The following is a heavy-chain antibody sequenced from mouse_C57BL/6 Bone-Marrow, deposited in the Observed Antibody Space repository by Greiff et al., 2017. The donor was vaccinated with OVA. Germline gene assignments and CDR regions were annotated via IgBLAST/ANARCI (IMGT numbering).Heavy chain of an antibody. J-gene: IGHJ1*03. CDR1: GFSLTSYA. CDR2: IWTGGGT. V-gene: IGHV2-9-1*01. CDR3: ARNPHYYGSSSGWYFDV. Sequence: VKLMESGPGLVAPSQSLSITCTVSGFSLTSYAISWVRQPPGKGLEWLGVIWTGGGTNYNSALKSRRSISKDNSKSQVFLKMNSLRTDDTARYYCARNPHYYGSSSGWYFDVWGTGTTVTVSS. D-gene: IGHD1-1*01.